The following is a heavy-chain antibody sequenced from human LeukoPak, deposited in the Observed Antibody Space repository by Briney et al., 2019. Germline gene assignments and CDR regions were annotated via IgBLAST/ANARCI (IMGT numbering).Heavy chain of an antibody. Sequence: GRSLRLSCEASGFTLSTYGMHWVRQAPGKGLKWVASIWYDGRNKQYTDSVKGRFTISRDNSKNTLYLEMSSLRAEDTAVYYRARPLGFYDYGLDVWGQGTTVTVSS. CDR3: ARPLGFYDYGLDV. D-gene: IGHD2/OR15-2a*01. CDR2: IWYDGRNK. J-gene: IGHJ6*02. V-gene: IGHV3-33*01. CDR1: GFTLSTYG.